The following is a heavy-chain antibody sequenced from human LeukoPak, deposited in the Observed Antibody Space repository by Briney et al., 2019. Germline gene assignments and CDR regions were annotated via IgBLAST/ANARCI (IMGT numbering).Heavy chain of an antibody. CDR2: IIPIFGTA. D-gene: IGHD5-24*01. J-gene: IGHJ6*02. V-gene: IGHV1-69*13. CDR1: GGTFSSYA. CDR3: ARVALGRRWLQTPYYYGMDV. Sequence: ASVKVSCKASGGTFSSYAISWVRQAPGQGLEWMGGIIPIFGTANYAQKFQGRVTITADESTSTAYMELSSLRSEDTAVFYCARVALGRRWLQTPYYYGMDVWGQGTTVTVSS.